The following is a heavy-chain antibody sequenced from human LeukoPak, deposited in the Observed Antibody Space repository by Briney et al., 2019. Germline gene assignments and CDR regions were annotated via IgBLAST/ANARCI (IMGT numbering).Heavy chain of an antibody. CDR1: GGTFSSYA. Sequence: SVKVSCTASGGTFSSYAINWVRQAPGQGLEWMGGIIPIFGTANYAQKFQGRVTITADESTSTAYMVLSSLRSEDTAVYYCARGWLAETMVVTPYNYRGRGTLVTVSS. D-gene: IGHD4-23*01. J-gene: IGHJ4*02. CDR2: IIPIFGTA. CDR3: ARGWLAETMVVTPYNY. V-gene: IGHV1-69*13.